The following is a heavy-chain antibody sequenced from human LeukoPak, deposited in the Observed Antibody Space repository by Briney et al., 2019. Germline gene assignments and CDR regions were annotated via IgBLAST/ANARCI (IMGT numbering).Heavy chain of an antibody. V-gene: IGHV3-7*03. Sequence: GGSLRLSCAASGFTVSSNSMSWARQAPGKGLEWVANIKHDGSEKYYVDSVKGRFTISRDNAKNSLYLQMNSLRAEDTAVYYCARAPHGDYWGQGTLVTVSS. CDR2: IKHDGSEK. J-gene: IGHJ4*02. CDR1: GFTVSSNS. CDR3: ARAPHGDY. D-gene: IGHD1-26*01.